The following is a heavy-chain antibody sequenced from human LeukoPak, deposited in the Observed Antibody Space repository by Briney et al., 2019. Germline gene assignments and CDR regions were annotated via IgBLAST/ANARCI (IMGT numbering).Heavy chain of an antibody. CDR1: GGSISSYY. D-gene: IGHD5-24*01. CDR3: AREGRDGYNDYFDY. Sequence: SETLSLTCTVSGGSISSYYWSWIRQPAGKGLEWIGRIYTSGSTNYNPSLKSRVTMSVDTSKNQFSLKLSSVTAADTAVYYCAREGRDGYNDYFDYWGQGTLVTVSS. V-gene: IGHV4-4*07. CDR2: IYTSGST. J-gene: IGHJ4*02.